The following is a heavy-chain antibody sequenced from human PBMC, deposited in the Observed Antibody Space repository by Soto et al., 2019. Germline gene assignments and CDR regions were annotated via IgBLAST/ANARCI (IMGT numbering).Heavy chain of an antibody. Sequence: SHTPSLTCAISGDSVSSNSAAWNWIRQSPSRGLEWLGRTYYGSKWYNDYAVSVKSRITITPDTSKNQVSLQLNSVTPEDTAVYYYARGRVRIAACTQKWCDHWSQGTMVTVCS. J-gene: IGHJ5*02. V-gene: IGHV6-1*01. CDR1: GDSVSSNSAA. CDR3: ARGRVRIAACTQKWCDH. D-gene: IGHD6-6*01. CDR2: TYYGSKWYN.